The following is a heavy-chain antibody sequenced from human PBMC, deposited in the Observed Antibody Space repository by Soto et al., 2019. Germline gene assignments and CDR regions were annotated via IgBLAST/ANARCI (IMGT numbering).Heavy chain of an antibody. CDR2: ISPSTSHI. CDR1: GFTFSSCT. D-gene: IGHD2-15*01. CDR3: SGCSGGACHQNYGMDV. J-gene: IGHJ6*02. Sequence: EVHLVESGGGLVKPGGSLRLSCAVSGFTFSSCTMNWVRQAPGKGLEWVSSISPSTSHIYYADSVKGLVTISRDNAKNSLVLQMHSLIAEDTAVYYCSGCSGGACHQNYGMDVWGQGSTVTVSS. V-gene: IGHV3-21*01.